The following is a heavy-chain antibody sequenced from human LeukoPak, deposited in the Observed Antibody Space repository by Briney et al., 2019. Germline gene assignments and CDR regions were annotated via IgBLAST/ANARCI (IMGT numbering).Heavy chain of an antibody. D-gene: IGHD3-10*01. CDR2: ISWEGQTT. J-gene: IGHJ4*02. V-gene: IGHV3-43*01. CDR1: GFTLDDYA. CDR3: TRDTDYGSATNYFDS. Sequence: GGSLRLSCAASGFTLDDYAMHWVRQAPGRGLEWVALISWEGQTTYYADSVRGRFTISRDNHKNSLYLQMNSLRTEDTAFYYCTRDTDYGSATNYFDSWGEGTLVSVSS.